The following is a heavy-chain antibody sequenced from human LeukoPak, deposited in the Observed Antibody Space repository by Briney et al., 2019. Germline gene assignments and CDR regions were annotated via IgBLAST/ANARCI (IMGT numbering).Heavy chain of an antibody. CDR1: GFTFHDYA. D-gene: IGHD1-26*01. CDR3: ARVGPTPYYYYAMDV. Sequence: GGSLGLSCAAFGFTFHDYAMHWVRQVPGKGLEWVSGISWNSGSIAYADSVKGRFTISRDNAKNSLYLQMNSLRVEDTALYYCARVGPTPYYYYAMDVWGQGTTVTVSS. CDR2: ISWNSGSI. J-gene: IGHJ6*02. V-gene: IGHV3-9*01.